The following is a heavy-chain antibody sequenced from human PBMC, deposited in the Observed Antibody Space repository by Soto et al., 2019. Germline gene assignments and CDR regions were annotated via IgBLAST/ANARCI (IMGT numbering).Heavy chain of an antibody. J-gene: IGHJ4*02. CDR2: ISASSITT. CDR1: GIAFSDYA. CDR3: AKVVGPNLPLTVFSAFDY. V-gene: IGHV3-23*01. Sequence: EVPLLESGGGVVQPGGSLRLSCATSGIAFSDYAMSWVRQAPGKGLEWVSSISASSITTYYADSVKGRFTISRDNSKNPLYLQMKSLRAEDTDIYYCAKVVGPNLPLTVFSAFDYWGQGTLITVSS. D-gene: IGHD7-27*01.